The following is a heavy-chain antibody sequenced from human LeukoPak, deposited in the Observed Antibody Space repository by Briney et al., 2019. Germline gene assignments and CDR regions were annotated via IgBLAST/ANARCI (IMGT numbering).Heavy chain of an antibody. CDR1: SGSISSYF. CDR2: VYYSGST. V-gene: IGHV4-59*08. Sequence: PSETLSLTCTVSSGSISSYFWNWIRQPPGKGLEWIGYVYYSGSTYYNPSLESRVTISVDTSKTQFSLKLGSVTAADTAVYYCARLHYGGNYGYYYYYMDVWGKGTTVTISS. J-gene: IGHJ6*03. CDR3: ARLHYGGNYGYYYYYMDV. D-gene: IGHD4-23*01.